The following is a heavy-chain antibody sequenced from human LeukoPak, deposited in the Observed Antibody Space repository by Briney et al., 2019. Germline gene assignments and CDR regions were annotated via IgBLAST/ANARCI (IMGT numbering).Heavy chain of an antibody. Sequence: SETLSLTCDVSGGSLSGYYWSWIRQSPGKGLEWIGEVNYSGSSTNYNPSFKSRVTVSVDTARNQFSLTLSSVTAADTAVYYCARVLSLPPNWFDPWGQGTLVTVSS. D-gene: IGHD1-14*01. CDR3: ARVLSLPPNWFDP. V-gene: IGHV4-34*01. CDR1: GGSLSGYY. J-gene: IGHJ5*02. CDR2: VNYSGSST.